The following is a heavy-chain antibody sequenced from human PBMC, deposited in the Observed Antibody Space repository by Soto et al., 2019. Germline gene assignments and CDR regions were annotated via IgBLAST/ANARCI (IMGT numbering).Heavy chain of an antibody. CDR3: AKELREGYDTEAYDI. V-gene: IGHV3-30*18. D-gene: IGHD5-12*01. J-gene: IGHJ3*02. Sequence: QLHLVESGGGVVQPGKSLRLSCAASKFSFSNSGMHWVRQAPGKGLEWVAVTTYDGGHTYYADSVKGRFTISRDNSKNMLYLQMSSLRIDDTAVYYGAKELREGYDTEAYDIWGQGTEVTV. CDR2: TTYDGGHT. CDR1: KFSFSNSG.